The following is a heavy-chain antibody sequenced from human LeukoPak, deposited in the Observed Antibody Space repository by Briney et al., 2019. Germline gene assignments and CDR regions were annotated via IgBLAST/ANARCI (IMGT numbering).Heavy chain of an antibody. CDR1: GGSISSSSYY. CDR2: IYYSGST. Sequence: PSETLSLTCTVSGGSISSSSYYWGWIRQPPGKGLEWIGSIYYSGSTYYNPSLKSRVTISVDTSENQFSLKLSSVTAADTAVYYCARHHTAGWRVLDVWGQGTTVTVSS. J-gene: IGHJ6*02. D-gene: IGHD6-19*01. V-gene: IGHV4-39*01. CDR3: ARHHTAGWRVLDV.